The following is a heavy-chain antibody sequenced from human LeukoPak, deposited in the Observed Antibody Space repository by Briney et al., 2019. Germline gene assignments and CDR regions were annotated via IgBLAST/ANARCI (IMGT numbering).Heavy chain of an antibody. CDR1: GFTFSNAW. V-gene: IGHV3-15*01. D-gene: IGHD2-21*01. CDR2: IKSKTDGGTT. Sequence: GGSLRLSCAASGFTFSNAWMSWVRQAPGKGLEWVGRIKSKTDGGTTDYAPPVKGRFTISRDDSKNTLYLQMNSLKTEDTAVYYCTTDSPFLYYYYGMDVWGQGTTVTVSS. CDR3: TTDSPFLYYYYGMDV. J-gene: IGHJ6*02.